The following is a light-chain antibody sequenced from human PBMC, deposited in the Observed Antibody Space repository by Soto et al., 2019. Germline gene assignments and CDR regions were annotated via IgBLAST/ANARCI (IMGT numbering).Light chain of an antibody. J-gene: IGLJ3*02. Sequence: QSVLTQPPSASGTPGQRVTISCSGSSSNIGSNTVNWYQQLPGTAPKLLIYSNNQRPSGVPYRFSGSKSGTSASLAISGLQSEDEADDYCAAWDDSLNGWVFGGGTKLTVL. CDR3: AAWDDSLNGWV. V-gene: IGLV1-44*01. CDR1: SSNIGSNT. CDR2: SNN.